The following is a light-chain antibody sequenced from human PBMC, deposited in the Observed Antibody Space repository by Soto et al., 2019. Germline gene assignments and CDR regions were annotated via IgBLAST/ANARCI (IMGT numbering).Light chain of an antibody. CDR1: QSVRSTY. Sequence: EILGTRCSGALSLSPGERATLSCRASQSVRSTYLAWYQQKPGQAPRLLIYGASSRATGIPDRFSGSGSGTDFTLTISRLEPEDFAVYFCQQYGNSPRTFGQGTRLEIK. V-gene: IGKV3-20*01. J-gene: IGKJ5*01. CDR2: GAS. CDR3: QQYGNSPRT.